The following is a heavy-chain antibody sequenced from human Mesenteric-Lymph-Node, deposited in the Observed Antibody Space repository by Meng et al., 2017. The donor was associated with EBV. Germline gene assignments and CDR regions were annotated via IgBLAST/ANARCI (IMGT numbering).Heavy chain of an antibody. CDR1: GWSFSSYY. J-gene: IGHJ4*02. Sequence: QVERQQWVAGLLKPSESLSLTGAVLGWSFSSYYWSWIRQPPGKGLEWIGEINHSGSTNYNPSLKSRVTISVDTSKNQFSLKLSSVTAADTAVYYCARGYGSGHLWGQGTLVTVSS. V-gene: IGHV4-34*01. D-gene: IGHD3-10*01. CDR3: ARGYGSGHL. CDR2: INHSGST.